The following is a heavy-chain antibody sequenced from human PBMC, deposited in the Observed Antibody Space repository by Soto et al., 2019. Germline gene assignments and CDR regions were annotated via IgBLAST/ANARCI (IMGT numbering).Heavy chain of an antibody. J-gene: IGHJ4*02. CDR2: ISYDGSNK. V-gene: IGHV3-30-3*01. CDR1: GFTFSSYA. D-gene: IGHD1-26*01. CDR3: ARGGATRDY. Sequence: QVQLVESGGGVVQPGRSLRLSCAASGFTFSSYAMHWVRQAPGKGLEWVAVISYDGSNKYYADSVKGRFTISRDNSMNALYLQMNSLRAEDTAVYYCARGGATRDYWGQGTLVTVSS.